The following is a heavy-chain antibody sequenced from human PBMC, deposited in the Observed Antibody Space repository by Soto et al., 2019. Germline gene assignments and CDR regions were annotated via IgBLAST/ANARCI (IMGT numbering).Heavy chain of an antibody. CDR2: IDWDDDK. V-gene: IGHV2-70*04. CDR3: ARSFSSSSSPYYNGTDV. D-gene: IGHD6-6*01. J-gene: IGHJ6*02. Sequence: SGPTLVNPTQTLTLTCTFSGFSVSTSGMRVSWILQPPGKALECLARIDWDDDKFYSTSLKTRLTISKDTAKNQVVLTMTNMDPVDTATYYCARSFSSSSSPYYNGTDVGGQGTTVTVSS. CDR1: GFSVSTSGMR.